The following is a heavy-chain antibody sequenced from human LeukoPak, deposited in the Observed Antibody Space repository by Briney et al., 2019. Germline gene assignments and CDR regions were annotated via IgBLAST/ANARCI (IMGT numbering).Heavy chain of an antibody. Sequence: GGSLRLSCAASGFTFITYTMDWVRQAPGKGLEWVSSISSSRDYIYYADSVKGRFTISRDNSKNTLYLQMNSLRAEDTAVFYCAKDRDDYVWGSYLGAFDIWGQGTMVTVSS. CDR3: AKDRDDYVWGSYLGAFDI. CDR2: ISSSRDYI. D-gene: IGHD3-16*01. J-gene: IGHJ3*02. CDR1: GFTFITYT. V-gene: IGHV3-21*04.